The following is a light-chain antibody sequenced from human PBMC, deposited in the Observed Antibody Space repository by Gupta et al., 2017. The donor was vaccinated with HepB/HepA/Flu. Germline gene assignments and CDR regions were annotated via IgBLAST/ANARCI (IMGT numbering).Light chain of an antibody. V-gene: IGKV3-20*01. CDR3: QQYGSSPYT. Sequence: ESVLTHAPGTLSLSPGERATLSCRASQSVSSSYLAWYQQKPGLAPRLLIYGASSRATGIPDRFSGSGSGTDFTLIISRLEPEDFAVYYCQQYGSSPYTFGEGTKVEIK. J-gene: IGKJ2*01. CDR1: QSVSSSY. CDR2: GAS.